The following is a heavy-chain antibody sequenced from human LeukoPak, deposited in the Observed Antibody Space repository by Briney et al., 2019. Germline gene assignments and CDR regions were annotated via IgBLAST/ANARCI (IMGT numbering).Heavy chain of an antibody. J-gene: IGHJ3*02. CDR1: GASISSSY. D-gene: IGHD3-22*01. V-gene: IGHV4-59*01. CDR2: IYYNGNT. Sequence: SETLPLTCTVSGASISSSYWSWVRQPPGKRLEWIGFIYYNGNTNSNPSLKSRVTISADTSKNQFSLKLTSVTAADTAVYYCVRGNYDNRGYSNAFDIWGQGAMVTVSS. CDR3: VRGNYDNRGYSNAFDI.